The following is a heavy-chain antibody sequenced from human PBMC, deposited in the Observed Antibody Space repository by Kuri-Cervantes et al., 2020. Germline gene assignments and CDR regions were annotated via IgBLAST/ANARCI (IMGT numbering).Heavy chain of an antibody. J-gene: IGHJ6*03. CDR3: ANYGDQRNYYYYYYMDV. V-gene: IGHV3-23*01. CDR1: GFTFSSYS. D-gene: IGHD4-17*01. Sequence: GGSLRLSCAASGFTFSSYSMNWVRQAPGKGLEWVSAISGSGGSTYYADSVKGRFTISRDNSKNTLYLQMNSLRAEDTAIYYCANYGDQRNYYYYYYMDVWGKGTTVTVSS. CDR2: ISGSGGST.